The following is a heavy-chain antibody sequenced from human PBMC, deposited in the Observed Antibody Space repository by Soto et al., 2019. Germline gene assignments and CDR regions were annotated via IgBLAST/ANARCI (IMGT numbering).Heavy chain of an antibody. J-gene: IGHJ4*02. D-gene: IGHD3-10*01. CDR1: GYTFTSYG. CDR2: IRTSNSNT. V-gene: IGHV1-18*01. CDR3: ARGAFGEVSCDY. Sequence: ASVKVSCKASGYTFTSYGISWVRQAPGQGLEWMGWIRTSNSNTNYAQNLQGRVTMTTDTSTSTAYMELRSLRSDDTAVYYCARGAFGEVSCDYWGQGTDDTVSS.